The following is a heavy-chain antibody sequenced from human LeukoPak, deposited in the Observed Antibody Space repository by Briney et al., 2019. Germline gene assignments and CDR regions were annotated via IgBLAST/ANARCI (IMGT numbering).Heavy chain of an antibody. CDR2: INTDGSST. D-gene: IGHD3-3*01. V-gene: IGHV3-74*01. CDR1: GFTFSTYW. CDR3: ARGDFWSGYYEDYYYMDV. J-gene: IGHJ6*03. Sequence: GGSLRLSCEASGFTFSTYWTHWVRQAPGKGLVWVSRINTDGSSTSYADSVKGRFTISRDNAKNTLYLQMNSLRAEDTAVYYCARGDFWSGYYEDYYYMDVWGKGTTVTVSS.